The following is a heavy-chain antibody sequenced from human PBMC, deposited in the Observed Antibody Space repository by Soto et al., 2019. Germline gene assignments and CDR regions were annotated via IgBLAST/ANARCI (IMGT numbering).Heavy chain of an antibody. J-gene: IGHJ5*02. D-gene: IGHD6-19*01. CDR2: ISAYSGNT. V-gene: IGHV1-18*01. CDR1: GYTFTSYG. Sequence: ASVKVSCKASGYTFTSYGISWVRQAPGQGLEWMGWISAYSGNTNYAQKLQGRVTMTTDTSTSTAYMELRSLRSDDTAVYYCARSGIAVAGTGWFDPWGQGTLVTVSS. CDR3: ARSGIAVAGTGWFDP.